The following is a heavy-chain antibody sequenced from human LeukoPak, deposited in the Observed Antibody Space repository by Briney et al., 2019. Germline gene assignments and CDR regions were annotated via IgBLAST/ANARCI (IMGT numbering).Heavy chain of an antibody. V-gene: IGHV3-21*01. CDR1: GFTFVSYS. Sequence: PGGSLRLTCAASGFTFVSYSMNWVRQAPGKGLEWVSSISSSSSYIYYADSVKGRFTISRDNAKNSLYMQMNSLRAEDTAVYYCARGYDILTGRNYYFDYWGQGTLVTVSS. CDR2: ISSSSSYI. D-gene: IGHD3-9*01. J-gene: IGHJ4*02. CDR3: ARGYDILTGRNYYFDY.